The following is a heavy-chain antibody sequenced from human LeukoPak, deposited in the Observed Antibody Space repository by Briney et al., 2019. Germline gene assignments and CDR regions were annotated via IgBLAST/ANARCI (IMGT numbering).Heavy chain of an antibody. V-gene: IGHV3-23*01. CDR2: TSASGGST. D-gene: IGHD3-10*01. CDR3: AKGSTMLRGVIDY. CDR1: GITFSSYA. Sequence: GGSLRLSCAASGITFSSYAMTWGRQAPGKGLEWVSATSASGGSTYYADSVKGRFTLSRDTSKSTLYLQMNSLRAEDTAVYYCAKGSTMLRGVIDYWGQGTLVTVSS. J-gene: IGHJ4*02.